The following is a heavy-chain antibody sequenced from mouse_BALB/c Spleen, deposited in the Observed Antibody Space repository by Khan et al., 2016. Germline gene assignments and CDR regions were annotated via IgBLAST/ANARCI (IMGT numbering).Heavy chain of an antibody. Sequence: QMQLEESGAELVRPGTSVKVSCKASGYAFTNYLIEWVKQRPGQGLEWIGVINPGSGGTNYNEKFKGKATLTADKSSSTAYMQLSSLTSDDSAVYFCARSSYDVVFAYWGQGTLVTVSA. D-gene: IGHD2-14*01. CDR2: INPGSGGT. CDR1: GYAFTNYL. CDR3: ARSSYDVVFAY. V-gene: IGHV1-54*01. J-gene: IGHJ3*01.